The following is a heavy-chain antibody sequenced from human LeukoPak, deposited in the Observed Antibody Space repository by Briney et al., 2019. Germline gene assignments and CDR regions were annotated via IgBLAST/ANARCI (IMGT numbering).Heavy chain of an antibody. CDR2: IRQDGSDK. CDR3: AELGITMIGGV. Sequence: GGSLRLSCAASGFTFSNYWMTWVRQTPGKGLEWVANIRQDGSDKFYVDSVKGRFTISRDNAKNSLFLQMNSLRAEDTAVYYCAELGITMIGGVWGKGTTVPVSS. CDR1: GFTFSNYW. V-gene: IGHV3-7*01. J-gene: IGHJ6*04. D-gene: IGHD3-10*02.